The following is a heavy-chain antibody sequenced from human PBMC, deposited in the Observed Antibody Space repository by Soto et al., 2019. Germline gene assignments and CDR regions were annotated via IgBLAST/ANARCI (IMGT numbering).Heavy chain of an antibody. CDR2: ISVSGGST. D-gene: IGHD4-17*01. J-gene: IGHJ6*02. CDR3: ANHCGDYSRGMTGMDV. Sequence: EVQLLESGGGLVQPGGSLRLSCAASGFTFSSYAMSWVRQAPGKGLEWVSDISVSGGSTYYADSVKGPFTISRDNSKNTLYLQMNGLRAEDTAVYYCANHCGDYSRGMTGMDVWGQGTTVTVSS. V-gene: IGHV3-23*01. CDR1: GFTFSSYA.